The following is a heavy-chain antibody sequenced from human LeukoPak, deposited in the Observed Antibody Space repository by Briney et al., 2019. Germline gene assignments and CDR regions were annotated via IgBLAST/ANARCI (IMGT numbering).Heavy chain of an antibody. Sequence: GGSLRLSCAASGFTFSSYGMHWVRQAPGKGLEWVAVIWYDGSNKYYADSVKGRFTISRDNSKNTLYLQMNSLRAEDTAVYYCAGVGRWLRLNAFDIWGQGTMVTVSS. V-gene: IGHV3-33*01. CDR1: GFTFSSYG. CDR2: IWYDGSNK. CDR3: AGVGRWLRLNAFDI. J-gene: IGHJ3*02. D-gene: IGHD5-24*01.